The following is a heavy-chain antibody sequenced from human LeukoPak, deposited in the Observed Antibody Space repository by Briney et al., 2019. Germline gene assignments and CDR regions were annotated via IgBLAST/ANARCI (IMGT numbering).Heavy chain of an antibody. J-gene: IGHJ4*02. CDR1: GDSISDYY. D-gene: IGHD6-19*01. V-gene: IGHV4-59*01. CDR3: AMVAVAGTFVY. Sequence: PSETLSLTCTVSGDSISDYYWSWIRQPPGKGLEWIGYIYYSGSTNYNPSLKSRVTISVDTSKNQFSLKLSSVTAADTAVYYCAMVAVAGTFVYWGQGTLVTVSS. CDR2: IYYSGST.